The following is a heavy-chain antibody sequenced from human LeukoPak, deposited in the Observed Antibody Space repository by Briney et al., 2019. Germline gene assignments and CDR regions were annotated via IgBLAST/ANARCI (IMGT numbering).Heavy chain of an antibody. J-gene: IGHJ5*02. CDR3: TRGHWGLQS. Sequence: SETLSLTCTVSGASVTDYYWSWIRQSPGKGLEWISYIHHSGNSDYNPSLRSRVTTSLDTSKNQFSLNLISVTAADTAIYYCTRGHWGLQSWSQGTLVTVSS. CDR1: GASVTDYY. CDR2: IHHSGNS. D-gene: IGHD7-27*01. V-gene: IGHV4-59*02.